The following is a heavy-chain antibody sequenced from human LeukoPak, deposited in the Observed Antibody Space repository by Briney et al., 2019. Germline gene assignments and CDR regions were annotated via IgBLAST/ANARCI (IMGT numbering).Heavy chain of an antibody. CDR1: GFTFSSYS. Sequence: GGSLRLSCAASGFTFSSYSMNWVRQAPGKGLEWVSYISSSSSTIHYADSLKGRFTISRDDAENSLYLQMNSLRAEGTAVYYCARDSSVTAAPIDYWGQGTLVTVSS. CDR3: ARDSSVTAAPIDY. V-gene: IGHV3-48*01. D-gene: IGHD2-2*01. J-gene: IGHJ4*02. CDR2: ISSSSSTI.